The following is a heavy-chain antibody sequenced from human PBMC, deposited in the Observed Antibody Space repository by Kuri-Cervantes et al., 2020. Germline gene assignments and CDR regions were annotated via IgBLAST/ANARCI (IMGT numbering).Heavy chain of an antibody. CDR3: ARSSPHLDF. CDR1: GFTVSSNY. Sequence: GESLKISCAASGFTVSSNYMSWVRQAPGKGLEWVSYISSSSSTIYYADSVKGRFTISRDNAKNSLYLQMNSLRAEDTAVYYCARSSPHLDFWGQGTLVTVSS. V-gene: IGHV3-48*01. CDR2: ISSSSSTI. J-gene: IGHJ4*02. D-gene: IGHD6-6*01.